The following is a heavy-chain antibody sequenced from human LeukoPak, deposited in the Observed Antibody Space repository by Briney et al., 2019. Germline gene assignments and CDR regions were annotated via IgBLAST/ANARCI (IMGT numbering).Heavy chain of an antibody. D-gene: IGHD3-10*01. CDR1: GFTFSSYE. Sequence: PGGSLRLSCAASGFTFSSYEMNWVRQAPGKGLEWVSYISSRSSSKYYADSVKGRFTISRDNAKNSLYLQMNSLRAEDTAVYYCARDTYGSGSYYNAPLDYWGQGTLVTVSS. V-gene: IGHV3-48*01. CDR2: ISSRSSSK. CDR3: ARDTYGSGSYYNAPLDY. J-gene: IGHJ4*02.